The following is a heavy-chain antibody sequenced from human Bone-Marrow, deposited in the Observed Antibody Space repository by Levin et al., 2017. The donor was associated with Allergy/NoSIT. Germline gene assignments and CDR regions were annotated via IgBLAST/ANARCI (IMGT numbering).Heavy chain of an antibody. CDR2: IIPISGTA. Sequence: SVKVSCKASGGTFSSFAISWVRQAPGQGLEWMGGIIPISGTANYAQKFQGRVTITADQSTSTAYMELHSLRSEDTAVYYCARDRGALPYFDWFLESGMDVWGQGTTVTVSS. D-gene: IGHD3-9*01. J-gene: IGHJ6*02. CDR3: ARDRGALPYFDWFLESGMDV. CDR1: GGTFSSFA. V-gene: IGHV1-69*13.